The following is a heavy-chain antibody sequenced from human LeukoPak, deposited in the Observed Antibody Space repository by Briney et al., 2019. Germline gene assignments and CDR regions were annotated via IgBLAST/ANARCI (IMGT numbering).Heavy chain of an antibody. Sequence: GGPLRLSCAASGFTVSSKYMSWVRQAPGKGLEWVSVIYSGDRTYFADSVKGRFTISRDNFKNILYLQMNSLRADDTAVYYCARDLYLSYWGQGTLVTVSS. CDR1: GFTVSSKY. J-gene: IGHJ4*02. CDR2: IYSGDRT. V-gene: IGHV3-66*01. D-gene: IGHD2-2*02. CDR3: ARDLYLSY.